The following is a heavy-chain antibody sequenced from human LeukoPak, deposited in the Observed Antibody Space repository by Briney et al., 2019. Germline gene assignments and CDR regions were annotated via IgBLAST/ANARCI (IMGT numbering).Heavy chain of an antibody. V-gene: IGHV1-46*01. CDR1: GYIITAYN. Sequence: ASVKVSCRASGYIITAYNMHWVRQAPGQGLEWMGVIDPSGGNTNYAQKFQGRVTMTRDTSTSTVYMELSSLRSEDTAVYYCARDRITMVRGVILGYWGQGTLVTVSS. CDR2: IDPSGGNT. D-gene: IGHD3-10*01. J-gene: IGHJ4*02. CDR3: ARDRITMVRGVILGY.